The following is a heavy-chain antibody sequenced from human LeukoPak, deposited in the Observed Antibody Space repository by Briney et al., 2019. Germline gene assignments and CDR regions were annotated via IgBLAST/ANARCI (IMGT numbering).Heavy chain of an antibody. CDR3: AREREGHYDFWSGYYVDY. D-gene: IGHD3-3*01. CDR1: GGSISSGSYY. V-gene: IGHV4-61*02. CDR2: IYTSGST. J-gene: IGHJ4*02. Sequence: ASETLSLTCTVSGGSISSGSYYWSWIRQPAGKGLEWIGRIYTSGSTNYNPSLKSRVTISVDTSKNQFSLKLSSVTAADAAVYYCAREREGHYDFWSGYYVDYWGQGTLVTVSS.